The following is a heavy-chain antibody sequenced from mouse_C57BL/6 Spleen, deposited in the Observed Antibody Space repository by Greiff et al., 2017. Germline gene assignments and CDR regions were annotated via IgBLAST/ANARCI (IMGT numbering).Heavy chain of an antibody. CDR2: IYPGDGAT. J-gene: IGHJ4*01. V-gene: IGHV1-82*01. CDR1: GYAFSSSW. CDR3: AMLRMGY. D-gene: IGHD1-1*01. Sequence: QVQLQQSGPELVKPGASVKISCKASGYAFSSSWMHWVKQRPGKGLEWIGRIYPGDGATNYNGKFKGKATLTADTSSSTAYMQLSSLTSEDSAVYFCAMLRMGYWGQGASVTVSS.